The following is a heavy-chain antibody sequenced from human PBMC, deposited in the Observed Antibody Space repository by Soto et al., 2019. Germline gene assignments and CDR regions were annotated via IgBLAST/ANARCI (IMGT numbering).Heavy chain of an antibody. CDR3: ARSQGSSTSLEIYYYYYYGMDV. CDR1: GGTFGSYA. CDR2: IIPIPGTA. Sequence: QVQLVQSGAEVKKPGSSVKVSCKASGGTFGSYAISWVRQAPGQGLEWMGGIIPIPGTANYAQKFQGRVTIAAAESTSTASMELSSLRSEDTAVYYCARSQGSSTSLEIYYYYYYGMDVWGQGTTVTVSS. J-gene: IGHJ6*02. D-gene: IGHD2-2*01. V-gene: IGHV1-69*01.